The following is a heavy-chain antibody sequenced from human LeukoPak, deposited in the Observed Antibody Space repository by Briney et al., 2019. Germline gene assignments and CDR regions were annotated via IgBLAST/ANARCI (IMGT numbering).Heavy chain of an antibody. CDR1: GFTFSSYS. CDR2: ISSSSSTI. V-gene: IGHV3-48*04. J-gene: IGHJ4*02. D-gene: IGHD6-13*01. CDR3: ARSIGAAGTDY. Sequence: GGSLRLSCAASGFTFSSYSMNWVRQAPGKGLEWVSYISSSSSTIYYADSVKGRFTISRDNAKNSLYLQMNSLRAEDTAVYYCARSIGAAGTDYWGQGTLVTVSS.